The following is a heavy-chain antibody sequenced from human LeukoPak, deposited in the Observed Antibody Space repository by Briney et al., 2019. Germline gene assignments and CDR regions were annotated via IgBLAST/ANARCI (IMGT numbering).Heavy chain of an antibody. CDR3: GGLLHPSTDIAFDY. D-gene: IGHD2-15*01. J-gene: IGHJ4*02. CDR2: IYPGDYDT. Sequence: GESLKISCQASGYSFTDYWIGLGRPMPGKGVELRRIIYPGDYDTRYSPSLQGQDTILADKSISTAYVQWSGLKASNAGTYYCGGLLHPSTDIAFDYWGQGTLVTVSS. CDR1: GYSFTDYW. V-gene: IGHV5-51*01.